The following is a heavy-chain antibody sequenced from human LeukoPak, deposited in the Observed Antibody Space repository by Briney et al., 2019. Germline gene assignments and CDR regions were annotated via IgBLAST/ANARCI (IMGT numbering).Heavy chain of an antibody. CDR2: IYSGGGT. CDR1: GFTVSSNY. CDR3: ARASFWFDYSGYYFDY. V-gene: IGHV3-66*01. J-gene: IGHJ4*02. Sequence: GGSLRLSCAASGFTVSSNYMSWVRQAPGKGLEWVSVIYSGGGTYYADSVKGRFTTSRDNSKNTVYLQMNSLGAEDTAVYYCARASFWFDYSGYYFDYWGQGTLVTVSS. D-gene: IGHD2-15*01.